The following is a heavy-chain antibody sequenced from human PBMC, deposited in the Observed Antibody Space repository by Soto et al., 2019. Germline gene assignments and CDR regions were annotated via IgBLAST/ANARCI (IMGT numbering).Heavy chain of an antibody. CDR2: INHSGST. D-gene: IGHD6-13*01. CDR1: GASFSGYY. J-gene: IGHJ5*02. V-gene: IGHV4-34*01. CDR3: ARANAYSSSWYFGNWFDP. Sequence: SETLSLTCAVNGASFSGYYWSWIRKPPGKGLEWIGEINHSGSTNYNPSLKSRVTISVDTSKNQFSLKLSSVTAADTAVYYCARANAYSSSWYFGNWFDPWGQGTPVTVS.